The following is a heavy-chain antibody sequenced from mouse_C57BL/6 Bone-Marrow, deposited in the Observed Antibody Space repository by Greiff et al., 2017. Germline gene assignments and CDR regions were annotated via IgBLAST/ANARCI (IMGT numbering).Heavy chain of an antibody. D-gene: IGHD1-1*01. V-gene: IGHV2-9-1*01. CDR1: GFSFTSYA. CDR2: IWTGGGT. J-gene: IGHJ1*03. Sequence: QVQLNESGPGLVAPSQSLSITCTVSGFSFTSYAISWVRQPPGKGLEWLGVIWTGGGTNYNSALKSRLSISKDNSKSQVFLKRNSLQTDDTARYYCARNDYYGSSWYFDVWGTGTTVTVAS. CDR3: ARNDYYGSSWYFDV.